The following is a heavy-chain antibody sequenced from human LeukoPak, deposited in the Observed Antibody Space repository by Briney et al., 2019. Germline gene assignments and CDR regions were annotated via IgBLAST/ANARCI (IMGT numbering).Heavy chain of an antibody. V-gene: IGHV3-33*08. CDR2: IWYDGSNK. D-gene: IGHD1-26*01. Sequence: GRSLRLSCAASGFTFSDYGIHWVRQAPGKGLEWVAVIWYDGSNKNYADSVKGRFTISRDNSKNTLSLQMNSLRVEDTAVYYCARELGQPIEHGFDYWGQGILVTVSS. CDR3: ARELGQPIEHGFDY. CDR1: GFTFSDYG. J-gene: IGHJ4*02.